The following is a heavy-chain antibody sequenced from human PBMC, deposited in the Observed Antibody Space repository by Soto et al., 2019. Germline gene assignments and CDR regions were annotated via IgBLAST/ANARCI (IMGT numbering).Heavy chain of an antibody. V-gene: IGHV3-23*01. D-gene: IGHD6-13*01. CDR1: GFTFSSYA. J-gene: IGHJ4*02. Sequence: PGGSLRLSCAASGFTFSSYAMSWVRQAPGKGLEWVSAISGSGGSTYYADSVKGRFTISRDNSKNTLYLQMNSLRAEDTAVYYCAKDNRPGIAAAGRGHFDYWGQGTLVTVSS. CDR2: ISGSGGST. CDR3: AKDNRPGIAAAGRGHFDY.